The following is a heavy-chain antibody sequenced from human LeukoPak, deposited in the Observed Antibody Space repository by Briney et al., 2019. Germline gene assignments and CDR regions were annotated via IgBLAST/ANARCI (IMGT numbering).Heavy chain of an antibody. CDR1: GGSISSDRFY. D-gene: IGHD1-26*01. CDR2: IKSSNT. CDR3: ARGYSGSYYLDPSFDI. Sequence: SETLSLTCTVSGGSISSDRFYWTWVRQPAGKGLEWIGRIKSSNTNYNPSLKSRVSISLDTSTNQFSLKLSSVTAADTAVYYCARGYSGSYYLDPSFDIWGQGTMVTVSS. V-gene: IGHV4-61*10. J-gene: IGHJ3*02.